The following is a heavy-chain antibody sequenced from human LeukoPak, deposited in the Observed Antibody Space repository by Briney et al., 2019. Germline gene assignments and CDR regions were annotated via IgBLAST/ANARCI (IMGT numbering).Heavy chain of an antibody. J-gene: IGHJ3*02. CDR3: TRVRNSDNWWGAFDI. D-gene: IGHD1-1*01. V-gene: IGHV1-18*01. CDR1: GYTFGTSS. Sequence: ASVNVSCKAFGYTFGTSSISWVRQAPGQRLEWVGWISPNSGNTHYAQGVQGRVTMTTDTSRSTAYMELRSLRFDDTAMYYCTRVRNSDNWWGAFDIWGQGTMVTVS. CDR2: ISPNSGNT.